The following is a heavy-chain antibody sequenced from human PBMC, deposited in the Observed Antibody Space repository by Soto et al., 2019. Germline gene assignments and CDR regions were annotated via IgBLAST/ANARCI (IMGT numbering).Heavy chain of an antibody. Sequence: SETLSLTCTVSGVSISSYYWTWIRQPPGKGLEWIGYIHYTGRTNNNPSLKSRVTMSVDTSKNQFSLKLNSVTAADTAVYYCARDLTIGGFFDPWGQGTLVTVSS. CDR1: GVSISSYY. CDR3: ARDLTIGGFFDP. D-gene: IGHD3-10*01. CDR2: IHYTGRT. J-gene: IGHJ5*02. V-gene: IGHV4-59*01.